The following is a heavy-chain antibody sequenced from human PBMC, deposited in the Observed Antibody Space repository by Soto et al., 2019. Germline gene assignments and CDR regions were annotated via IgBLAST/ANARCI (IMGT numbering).Heavy chain of an antibody. CDR2: ISSSSSYI. CDR3: ARDNEYSSSVWDYYYYGMDV. V-gene: IGHV3-21*01. J-gene: IGHJ6*02. Sequence: GGSLRLSCAASGFTFSSYSMNWVRQAPGKRLEWVSSISSSSSYIYYADSVKGRFTISRDNAKNSLYLQMNSLRAEDTAVYYCARDNEYSSSVWDYYYYGMDVWGQGTTVTVSS. D-gene: IGHD6-6*01. CDR1: GFTFSSYS.